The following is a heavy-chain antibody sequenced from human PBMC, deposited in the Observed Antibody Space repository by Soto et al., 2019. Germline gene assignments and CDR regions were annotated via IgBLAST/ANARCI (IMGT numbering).Heavy chain of an antibody. CDR3: ARCIDAGVHV. D-gene: IGHD3-3*01. CDR2: MSPNSGAT. V-gene: IGHV1-8*01. CDR1: GYTFTSYD. J-gene: IGHJ6*02. Sequence: QVQLVQSGAEVTKPGASVKVSCKASGYTFTSYDINWVRQATGQGLECMGWMSPNSGATGYAQKFQGRVKMTADTSISTAYMELSNLRSEDTAIYYCARCIDAGVHVWGQGPTVTVSS.